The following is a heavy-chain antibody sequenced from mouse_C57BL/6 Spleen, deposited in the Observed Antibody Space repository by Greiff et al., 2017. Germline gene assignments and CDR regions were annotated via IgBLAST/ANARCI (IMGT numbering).Heavy chain of an antibody. CDR3: ARDSGYYYGSSYGAFDY. CDR2: ISDGGSYT. CDR1: GFTFSSYA. V-gene: IGHV5-4*01. D-gene: IGHD1-1*01. Sequence: EVQLMESGGGLVKPGGSLKLSCAASGFTFSSYAMSWVRQTPEKRLEWVATISDGGSYTYYPDNVKGRFTISRDNAKNNLYLQMSHLKSEDTAMYYCARDSGYYYGSSYGAFDYWGQGTTLTVSS. J-gene: IGHJ2*01.